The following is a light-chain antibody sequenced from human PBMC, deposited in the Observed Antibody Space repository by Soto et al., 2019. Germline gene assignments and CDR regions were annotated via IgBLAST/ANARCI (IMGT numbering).Light chain of an antibody. CDR3: QQYGNSPAT. CDR1: QSVSSSY. CDR2: GAS. J-gene: IGKJ3*01. V-gene: IGKV3-20*01. Sequence: IVMTQSPATLSVSPWERATLSCRASQSVSSSYLAWYQQKPGQAPRLLIYGASSRATGIPDRFSGSGSGTDFTLTITRLEPEDFAVYYCQQYGNSPATFGPGTKVIS.